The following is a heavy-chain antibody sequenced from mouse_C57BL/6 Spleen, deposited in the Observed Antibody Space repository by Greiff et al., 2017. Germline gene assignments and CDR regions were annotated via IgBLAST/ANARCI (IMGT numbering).Heavy chain of an antibody. D-gene: IGHD1-1*01. CDR2: IYPSDSET. J-gene: IGHJ3*01. V-gene: IGHV1-61*01. CDR3: ARYYSAY. Sequence: QVQLPQPGAELVRPGSSVKLSCKASGYTFTSYWMDWVKQRPGQGLEWIGNIYPSDSETHYNQKFKDKATLTVDKSSSTAYMQLSSLTAEDSAVYYCARYYSAYWGQGTLVTVSA. CDR1: GYTFTSYW.